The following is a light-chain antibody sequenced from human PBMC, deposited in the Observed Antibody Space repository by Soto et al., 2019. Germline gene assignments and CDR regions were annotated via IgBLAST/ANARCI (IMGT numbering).Light chain of an antibody. CDR3: QTWGSGIVV. V-gene: IGLV4-69*01. CDR2: LNSDGSH. Sequence: QSVLTQSPSASASLGASVKLSCTLRSGHSNYAIAWHQQQSEKGPRYLMKLNSDGSHSKGDGIPDRFSGSSSGAERYLTISSLQSEDDADYYCQTWGSGIVVFGGGTKLTVL. CDR1: SGHSNYA. J-gene: IGLJ2*01.